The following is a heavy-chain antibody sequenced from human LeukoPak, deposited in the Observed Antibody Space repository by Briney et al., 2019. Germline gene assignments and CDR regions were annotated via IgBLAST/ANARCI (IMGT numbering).Heavy chain of an antibody. V-gene: IGHV4-59*08. CDR1: GGSISGYY. CDR2: VYYSETT. CDR3: ARRYSSGWEDGFDV. D-gene: IGHD6-19*01. J-gene: IGHJ3*01. Sequence: SETLSLTCTVSGGSISGYYWSWIRQPPGKGLEWIGYVYYSETTNYNPSLRSRVTISIDTSKNEFSLTLSSVTAADTALYYCARRYSSGWEDGFDVWGQGTWSPSLQ.